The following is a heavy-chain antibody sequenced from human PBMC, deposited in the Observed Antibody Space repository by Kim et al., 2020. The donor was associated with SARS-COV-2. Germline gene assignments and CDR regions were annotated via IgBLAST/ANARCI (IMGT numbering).Heavy chain of an antibody. V-gene: IGHV3-33*01. CDR3: ARNDGYYYYGMDV. J-gene: IGHJ6*02. D-gene: IGHD1-1*01. Sequence: YPDSVAGRFTISRDYSKNTLDLQMTSLRAEDTAVYYCARNDGYYYYGMDVWGQGTTVTVSS.